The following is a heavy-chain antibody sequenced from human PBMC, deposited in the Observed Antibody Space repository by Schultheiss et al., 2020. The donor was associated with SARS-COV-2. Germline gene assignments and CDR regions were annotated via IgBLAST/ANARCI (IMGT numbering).Heavy chain of an antibody. CDR3: AKDRIQFLEPMDV. J-gene: IGHJ6*02. D-gene: IGHD3-3*01. CDR1: GGAFSTYT. V-gene: IGHV1-69*01. Sequence: KISCKASGGAFSTYTIAWVRQAPGQGLEWMGGIIPMFGTTNYAEKFQGRVTITADEPTSTAYMELSSLRSEDTAVYYCAKDRIQFLEPMDVWGQGTTVTVSS. CDR2: IIPMFGTT.